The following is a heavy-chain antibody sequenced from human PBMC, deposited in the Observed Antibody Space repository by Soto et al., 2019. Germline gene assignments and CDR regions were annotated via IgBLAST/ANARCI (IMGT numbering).Heavy chain of an antibody. D-gene: IGHD3-3*01. Sequence: ASVKVSCKVSGYTLTELSMHWVRQAPGKGLEWMGGFDPEDGETIYAQKFQGRVTMTEDTSTDTAYMELSSLRSEDTAVYYCATVTGSITIFGVVLKTSSSYYYGMDVWGQGTTVTVSS. J-gene: IGHJ6*02. CDR2: FDPEDGET. CDR3: ATVTGSITIFGVVLKTSSSYYYGMDV. CDR1: GYTLTELS. V-gene: IGHV1-24*01.